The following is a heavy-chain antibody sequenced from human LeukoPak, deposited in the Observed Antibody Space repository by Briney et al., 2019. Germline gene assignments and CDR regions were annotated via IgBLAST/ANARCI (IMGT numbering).Heavy chain of an antibody. CDR2: IKGDGSHT. CDR3: VRDWDHFDFDS. J-gene: IGHJ5*01. D-gene: IGHD3-9*01. V-gene: IGHV3-74*01. Sequence: PGGSLRLSCAASGFTFSNYWMHWVRQVPGKGLVWVSRIKGDGSHTIYADSVKGRFTISRDNAKNTLYLQMKSLRAEDTAVYYCVRDWDHFDFDSWGQGTLVTVSS. CDR1: GFTFSNYW.